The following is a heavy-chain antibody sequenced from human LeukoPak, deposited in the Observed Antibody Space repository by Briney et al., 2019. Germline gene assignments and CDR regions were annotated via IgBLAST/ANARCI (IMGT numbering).Heavy chain of an antibody. CDR3: ASDSYGAGLGFDI. D-gene: IGHD5-18*01. V-gene: IGHV3-48*03. J-gene: IGHJ3*02. CDR2: ISSSGSTI. CDR1: GFTFSSYE. Sequence: GGSLRLSCAASGFTFSSYEMNWVRLAPGKGLEWVSYISSSGSTICYADSVKGRFTISRDNAKNSLYLQMNSLRAEDTAVYYCASDSYGAGLGFDIWGQGTMVTVSS.